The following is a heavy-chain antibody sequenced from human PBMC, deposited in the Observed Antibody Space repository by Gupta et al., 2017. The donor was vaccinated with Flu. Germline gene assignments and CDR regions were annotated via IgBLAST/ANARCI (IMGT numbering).Heavy chain of an antibody. V-gene: IGHV4-38-2*02. D-gene: IGHD3-16*01. J-gene: IGHJ3*02. CDR3: ARDWGGAGDAFDI. CDR1: GYSISSGYY. CDR2: IYHSGST. Sequence: QVQLQESGPGLVKPSETLSLTCAVSGYSISSGYYWGWIRQPPGKGLEWIGSIYHSGSTYYNPSLKSRVTISVDTSKNQFSLKLSSVTAADTAVYYCARDWGGAGDAFDIWGQGTMVTVSS.